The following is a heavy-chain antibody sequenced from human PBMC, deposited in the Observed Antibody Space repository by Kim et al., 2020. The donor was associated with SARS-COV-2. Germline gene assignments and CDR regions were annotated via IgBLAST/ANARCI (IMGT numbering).Heavy chain of an antibody. Sequence: GNTRYSQEFQARVSITRDTSATTAYLELSGLRSEDTAVYYCAREAVAGSFDHWGQGTLVTVSS. D-gene: IGHD6-19*01. CDR2: GNT. CDR3: AREAVAGSFDH. J-gene: IGHJ4*02. V-gene: IGHV1-3*01.